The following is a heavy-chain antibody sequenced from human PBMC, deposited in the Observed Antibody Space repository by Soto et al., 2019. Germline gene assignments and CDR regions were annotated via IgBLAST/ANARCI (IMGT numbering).Heavy chain of an antibody. V-gene: IGHV4-30-4*01. J-gene: IGHJ4*02. CDR2: IYYSGST. CDR3: AVGNCGGDCGGFDY. Sequence: SETMSLTCTVSGGSISSGDYYWSWIRQPPGKGLEWIGYIYYSGSTYYNPSLKSRVTISVDTSKNQFSLKLSSVTAADTAVYYCAVGNCGGDCGGFDYWGQGTLVTVSS. CDR1: GGSISSGDYY. D-gene: IGHD2-21*02.